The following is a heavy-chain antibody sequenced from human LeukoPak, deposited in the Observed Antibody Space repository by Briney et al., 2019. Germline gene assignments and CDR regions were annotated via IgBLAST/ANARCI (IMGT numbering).Heavy chain of an antibody. J-gene: IGHJ3*02. CDR2: VNQDGNNK. CDR3: AREGRYFDWLPYDDAFDI. CDR1: GFTFSGYW. Sequence: GGSLRLSCAASGFTFSGYWMTWVRQAPGKGLEWVANVNQDGNNKNYVESVKGRFTISRDNAKNSLYLQMNSLRAEDTAVYYCAREGRYFDWLPYDDAFDIWGQGTMVTVSS. V-gene: IGHV3-7*01. D-gene: IGHD3-9*01.